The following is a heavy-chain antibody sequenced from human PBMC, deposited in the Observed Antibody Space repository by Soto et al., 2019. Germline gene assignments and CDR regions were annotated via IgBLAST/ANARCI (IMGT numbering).Heavy chain of an antibody. J-gene: IGHJ4*02. CDR1: GVSISSYY. V-gene: IGHV4-59*01. CDR3: ARDRMLDCSSTSCYPHPAPSAAPFDY. D-gene: IGHD2-2*01. Sequence: PSETLSLTCTVSGVSISSYYWSWIRQPPGKGLEWIGYIYYSGSTNYNPSLKSRVTISVDTSKNQFSLKLSSVTAADTAVYYCARDRMLDCSSTSCYPHPAPSAAPFDYRGQGTLVTVSS. CDR2: IYYSGST.